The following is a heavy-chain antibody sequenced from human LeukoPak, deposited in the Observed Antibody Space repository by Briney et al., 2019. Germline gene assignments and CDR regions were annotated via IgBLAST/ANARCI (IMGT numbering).Heavy chain of an antibody. J-gene: IGHJ2*01. CDR3: ARDPTARRGYSRYFDL. CDR1: GGSVSSYY. V-gene: IGHV4-4*07. CDR2: IYTSGST. D-gene: IGHD5-12*01. Sequence: SETLSLTCTVSGGSVSSYYWSWIRQPAGKGLEWIGRIYTSGSTNYNPSLKSRVTMSVDTSKNQFSLMLSSVTAADTAVYYCARDPTARRGYSRYFDLWGRGTLVTVSS.